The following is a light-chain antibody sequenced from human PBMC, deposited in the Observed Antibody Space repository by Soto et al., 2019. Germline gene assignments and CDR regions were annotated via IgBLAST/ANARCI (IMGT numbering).Light chain of an antibody. CDR3: QRDGRSPRR. Sequence: IALTHPAANLLPLQSDIVTRSSRYSQSVSSSHLAWYQQKPGQAPRLLISGASSRATGIPDRFTGSGSGTDFTLTISCLEPEDFAVYCCQRDGRSPRRLGQGSKVDIK. CDR2: GAS. J-gene: IGKJ1*01. V-gene: IGKV3-20*01. CDR1: QSVSSSH.